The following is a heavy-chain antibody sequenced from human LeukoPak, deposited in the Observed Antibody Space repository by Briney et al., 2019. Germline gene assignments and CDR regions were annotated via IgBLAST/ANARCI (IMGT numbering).Heavy chain of an antibody. D-gene: IGHD3-10*01. CDR3: GNQFIPGYGSASSFES. Sequence: SQTLSLTCTVTGGSIRSVTYYWGWIRQHPGKGLEWVGLIYYSGNTYYNPSLKSRITILQDTSENQFSLKLSSVTAADTAVYYCGNQFIPGYGSASSFESWGQGTLVTVSS. J-gene: IGHJ4*02. CDR2: IYYSGNT. V-gene: IGHV4-31*03. CDR1: GGSIRSVTYY.